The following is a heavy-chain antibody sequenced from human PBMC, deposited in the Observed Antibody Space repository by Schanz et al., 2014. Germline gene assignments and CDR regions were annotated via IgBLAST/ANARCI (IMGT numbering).Heavy chain of an antibody. V-gene: IGHV3-64*04. CDR1: GFTFSIYA. D-gene: IGHD3-10*01. Sequence: QVQLVESGGGLVKPGGFLRLSCAASGFTFSIYAMHWVRQAPGKGLEYVSAISHDGYSTYYADSVKGRFTISRDNAKNTLYLQMNSLRAEDTAVYYCARPALWFGDNCFDPWGQGTLVTVSS. J-gene: IGHJ5*02. CDR3: ARPALWFGDNCFDP. CDR2: ISHDGYST.